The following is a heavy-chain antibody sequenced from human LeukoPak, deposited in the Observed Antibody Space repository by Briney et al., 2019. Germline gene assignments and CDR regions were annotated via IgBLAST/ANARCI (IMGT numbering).Heavy chain of an antibody. CDR2: ISSSSSYI. J-gene: IGHJ4*02. CDR3: ARVLKYSSSYYFDY. V-gene: IGHV3-21*04. Sequence: GGSLRLSCAASGFTFSSYTMNWVRQAPGKGLEWVSSISSSSSYIYYADSVKGRFTISRDNAKNSLYLQMNSLRAADTAVYYCARVLKYSSSYYFDYWGQGTLVTVSS. D-gene: IGHD6-6*01. CDR1: GFTFSSYT.